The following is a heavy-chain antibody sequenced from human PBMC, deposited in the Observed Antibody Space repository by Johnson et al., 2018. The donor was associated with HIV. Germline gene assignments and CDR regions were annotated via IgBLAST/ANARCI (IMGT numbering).Heavy chain of an antibody. CDR2: ISYDGSNK. D-gene: IGHD3-10*01. CDR3: AKYIGATLDAFDI. Sequence: QVQLVESGGGLVQPGGSLRLSCAASAFTFSSYGMHWVRQAPGKGLEWVAFISYDGSNKYYADSVKGRFTISRDNSKNTLYLQMNSLRAEDTAIYYCAKYIGATLDAFDIWGQGTMVTVSS. J-gene: IGHJ3*02. V-gene: IGHV3-30*19. CDR1: AFTFSSYG.